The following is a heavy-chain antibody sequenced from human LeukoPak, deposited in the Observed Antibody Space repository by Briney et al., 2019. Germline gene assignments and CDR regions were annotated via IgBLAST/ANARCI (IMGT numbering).Heavy chain of an antibody. Sequence: PGGSLRLSCAASGFIFSNYAMHWVRQAPGKGLEWVTFIRYDGSNKYYAESVKGRFTISRDNSKNTLYLQMNSLRAEDTAVYYCAKAIHRSSSGVVDYWGQGTLVTVSS. V-gene: IGHV3-30*02. J-gene: IGHJ4*02. CDR1: GFIFSNYA. CDR3: AKAIHRSSSGVVDY. D-gene: IGHD6-6*01. CDR2: IRYDGSNK.